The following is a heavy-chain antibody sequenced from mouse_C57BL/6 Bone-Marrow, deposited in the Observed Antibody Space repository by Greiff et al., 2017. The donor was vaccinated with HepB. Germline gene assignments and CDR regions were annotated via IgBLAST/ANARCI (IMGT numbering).Heavy chain of an antibody. J-gene: IGHJ3*01. D-gene: IGHD4-1*01. CDR1: GFTFSDYG. Sequence: EVKLEESGGGLVKPGGSLKLSCAASGFTFSDYGMHWVRQAPEKGLAWVAYISSGSSTIYYADTVKGRFTISRDNAKNTLFLQMTSLRSEDTAMYYCARGLGRFAYWGQGTLVTVSA. V-gene: IGHV5-17*01. CDR3: ARGLGRFAY. CDR2: ISSGSSTI.